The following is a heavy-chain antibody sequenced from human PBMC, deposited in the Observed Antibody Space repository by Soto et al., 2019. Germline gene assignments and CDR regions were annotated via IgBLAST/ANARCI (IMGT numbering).Heavy chain of an antibody. CDR1: GASISGGDHY. J-gene: IGHJ4*02. CDR2: LSYTGNSYNP. Sequence: QVQLQESGPGLVKPSQTLSLTCTVSGASISGGDHYWSWVRQPPGKGLEWIGHLSYTGNSYNPYYNLSLQSRPTMSLDTSKNQFSLNMTSVTAADTAVYFCARSGRSLLDYWGQGALVSVSS. CDR3: ARSGRSLLDY. V-gene: IGHV4-30-4*01. D-gene: IGHD1-26*01.